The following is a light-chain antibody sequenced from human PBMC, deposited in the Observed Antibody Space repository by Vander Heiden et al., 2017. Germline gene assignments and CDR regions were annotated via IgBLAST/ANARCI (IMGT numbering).Light chain of an antibody. CDR1: SSNLGSSY. CDR3: AAWDGSLSGWV. V-gene: IGLV1-47*01. Sequence: QSVLTQPPSTSGIPGQRVTMSCSGSSSNLGSSYVYWFQQCPGTAPKLLIYRNNERPSGVPDRISGSKSGTSASLAISGLRSEDEADYYCAAWDGSLSGWVFGGGTKLTVL. J-gene: IGLJ3*02. CDR2: RNN.